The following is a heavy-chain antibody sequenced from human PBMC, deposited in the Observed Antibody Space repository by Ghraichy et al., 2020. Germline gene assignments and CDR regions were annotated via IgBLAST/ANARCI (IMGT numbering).Heavy chain of an antibody. CDR2: TRNKANSYTT. Sequence: GGSLRLSCAASGFTFSDHYMDWVRQAPGKGLEWVGRTRNKANSYTTEYAASVKGRFTISRDDSKNSLYLQMNSLKTEDTAVYFCARRRYNHGIDYWGQGTLVTVSS. D-gene: IGHD5-18*01. CDR1: GFTFSDHY. J-gene: IGHJ4*02. V-gene: IGHV3-72*01. CDR3: ARRRYNHGIDY.